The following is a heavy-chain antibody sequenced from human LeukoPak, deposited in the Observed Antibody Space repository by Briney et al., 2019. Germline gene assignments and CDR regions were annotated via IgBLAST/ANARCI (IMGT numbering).Heavy chain of an antibody. V-gene: IGHV4-59*01. D-gene: IGHD6-13*01. CDR3: ARDSYSSSWPPHFDY. Sequence: PSETLSLTCTVSGGSISSYYWSWIRQPPGKGLEWIGYIYYSGSTNYNPSLKSRVTISVDTSKNQFSLKLSSVTAADTAVYYCARDSYSSSWPPHFDYWGQGTLVTVSS. CDR1: GGSISSYY. J-gene: IGHJ4*02. CDR2: IYYSGST.